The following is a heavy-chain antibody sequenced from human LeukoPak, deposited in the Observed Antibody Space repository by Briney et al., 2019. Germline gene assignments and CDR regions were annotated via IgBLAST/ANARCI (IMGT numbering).Heavy chain of an antibody. CDR3: ARDRVGDPLDY. J-gene: IGHJ4*02. CDR2: ISSSGSTI. CDR1: GFTFSDYY. Sequence: PGGSLRLSCAASGFTFSDYYMNWIRQAPGKGLEWLSYISSSGSTIYYVDSVRGRFTISRDNAKNSLYLQMNSLRAEDTAVYYCARDRVGDPLDYWGQGTLVTVSS. V-gene: IGHV3-11*01.